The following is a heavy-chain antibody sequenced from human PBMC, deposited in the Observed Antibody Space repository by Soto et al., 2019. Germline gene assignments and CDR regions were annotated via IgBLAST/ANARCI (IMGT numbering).Heavy chain of an antibody. CDR1: GYTFTSYD. D-gene: IGHD6-6*01. CDR3: ARGIAARLRDNWFDP. Sequence: ASVKVSCKASGYTFTSYDINWVRQATGQGLEWMGWMNPNSGNTGYAQKFQGRVTMTRNTSISTAYMELSSLRSEDTAVYYCARGIAARLRDNWFDPWGQGTLVTVSS. CDR2: MNPNSGNT. J-gene: IGHJ5*02. V-gene: IGHV1-8*01.